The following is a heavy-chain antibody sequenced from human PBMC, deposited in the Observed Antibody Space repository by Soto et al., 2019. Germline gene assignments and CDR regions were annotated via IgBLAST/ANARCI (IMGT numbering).Heavy chain of an antibody. CDR2: ISYDGSNK. J-gene: IGHJ4*02. D-gene: IGHD5-12*01. Sequence: GGSLRLSCAASVFTFSSYGMHCVRQAPGEGLEWVAVISYDGSNKYYADSVRGRFTISTDNSKNTLYLQMNSLRAEDTAVYYCAKDPEEMATTRGNYLDYWGQGTMVTVSS. CDR3: AKDPEEMATTRGNYLDY. V-gene: IGHV3-30*18. CDR1: VFTFSSYG.